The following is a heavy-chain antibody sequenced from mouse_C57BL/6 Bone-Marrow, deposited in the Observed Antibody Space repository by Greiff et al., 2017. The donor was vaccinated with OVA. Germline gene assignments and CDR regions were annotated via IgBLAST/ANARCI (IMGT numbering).Heavy chain of an antibody. D-gene: IGHD2-4*01. CDR1: GFTFSSYA. CDR3: ARDDYGDYFDY. CDR2: ISDGGSYT. J-gene: IGHJ2*01. Sequence: EVMLVESGGGLVKPGGSLKLSCAASGFTFSSYAMSWVRQTPEKRLEWVATISDGGSYTYYPDNVKGRFTISRDIAKNNLYLQMSHLKSEDTAMYYCARDDYGDYFDYWGQGTTLTVSS. V-gene: IGHV5-4*01.